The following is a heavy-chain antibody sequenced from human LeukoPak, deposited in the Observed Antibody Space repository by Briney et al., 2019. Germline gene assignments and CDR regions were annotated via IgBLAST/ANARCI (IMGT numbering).Heavy chain of an antibody. CDR2: ISSSSSYI. D-gene: IGHD1-26*01. Sequence: GGSLRLSCAASGFTFSSYSMNWVRQAPGKGPEWVSSISSSSSYIYYADSVKGRFTISRDNAKNSLYLQMNSLRAEDTAVYYCARVGATNPDYWGQGTLVTVSS. CDR3: ARVGATNPDY. J-gene: IGHJ4*02. CDR1: GFTFSSYS. V-gene: IGHV3-21*01.